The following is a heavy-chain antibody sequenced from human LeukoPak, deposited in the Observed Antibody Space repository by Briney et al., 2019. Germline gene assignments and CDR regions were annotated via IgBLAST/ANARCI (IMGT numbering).Heavy chain of an antibody. CDR3: AREGSMGPY. CDR2: VIPIFATA. D-gene: IGHD2/OR15-2a*01. J-gene: IGHJ4*02. CDR1: GGTFSSYA. V-gene: IGHV1-69*13. Sequence: SVKVSCKASGGTFSSYAISWVRQAPGQGLEWMGGVIPIFATANYAQKFQDRVSITADESTSTAYMELSSLRSEDTAVYYCAREGSMGPYWGRGTLVTVSS.